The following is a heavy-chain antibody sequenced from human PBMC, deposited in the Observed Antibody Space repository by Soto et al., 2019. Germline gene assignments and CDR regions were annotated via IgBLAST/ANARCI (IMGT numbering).Heavy chain of an antibody. CDR2: IYYSGST. J-gene: IGHJ3*02. Sequence: SETLSLTCTVSGGSISSYYWSWIRQPPGKGLEWIGYIYYSGSTNYNPSLKSRVTISVDTSKNQFSLKLSSVTAADTAVYYCARGGIAAAGTHDAFDIWGQGTMVTVSS. CDR1: GGSISSYY. D-gene: IGHD6-13*01. V-gene: IGHV4-59*01. CDR3: ARGGIAAAGTHDAFDI.